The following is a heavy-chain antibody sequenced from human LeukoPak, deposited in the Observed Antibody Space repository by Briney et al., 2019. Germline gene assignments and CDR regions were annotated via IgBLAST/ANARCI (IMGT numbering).Heavy chain of an antibody. CDR3: ARGSAAERGYYYYGMDV. J-gene: IGHJ6*02. V-gene: IGHV1-3*01. Sequence: ASVKVSCKASGYTFTSYAMHWVRQAPGQRLEWMGWINAGNGNTKYSQKFQGRVTITRDTSASTAYMEPSSLRSEDTAVYYCARGSAAERGYYYYGMDVWGQGTTVTVS. CDR2: INAGNGNT. D-gene: IGHD6-13*01. CDR1: GYTFTSYA.